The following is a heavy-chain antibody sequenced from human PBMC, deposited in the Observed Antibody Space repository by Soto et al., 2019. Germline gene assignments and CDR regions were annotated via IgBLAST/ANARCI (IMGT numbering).Heavy chain of an antibody. J-gene: IGHJ4*02. V-gene: IGHV4-39*01. CDR3: ATQEVGGNRQFEH. Sequence: SETLSLTCTVSGGSITSSSYYWGWIRQPPGKGLEWIGSIYYSGSTYYNPSLKSRVTISVDTSKNQFSLKLSSVTAADTAVYYCATQEVGGNRQFEHWGQGTLVTVSS. D-gene: IGHD1-1*01. CDR1: GGSITSSSYY. CDR2: IYYSGST.